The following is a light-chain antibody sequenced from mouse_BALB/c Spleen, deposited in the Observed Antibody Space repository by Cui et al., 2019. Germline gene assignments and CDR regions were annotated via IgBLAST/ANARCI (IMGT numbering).Light chain of an antibody. CDR3: QHFWSTPLT. CDR1: RNIHNY. Sequence: DIQMTQSPASLSASVGETVTITCQASRNIHNYLAWYQQKQGKSPQLLVYNAKTLADGVPSRFSGSGSGTQYSLKIISLQPEDFGSYYCQHFWSTPLTFGAGTKLELK. V-gene: IGKV12-41*01. CDR2: NAK. J-gene: IGKJ5*01.